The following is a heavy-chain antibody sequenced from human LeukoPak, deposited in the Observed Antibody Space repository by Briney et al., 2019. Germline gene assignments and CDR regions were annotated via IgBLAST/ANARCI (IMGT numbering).Heavy chain of an antibody. V-gene: IGHV1-2*06. J-gene: IGHJ4*02. CDR3: ARDHGDYDFWSGYYRRWYFDY. CDR1: GYTFTGYY. CDR2: INPNSGGT. Sequence: ASVKVSCKASGYTFTGYYVHWVRQAPGQGLEWMGRINPNSGGTNYAQKFQGRVTMTRDTSISTAYMELSRLRSDDTAVYYCARDHGDYDFWSGYYRRWYFDYWGQGTLVTVSS. D-gene: IGHD3-3*01.